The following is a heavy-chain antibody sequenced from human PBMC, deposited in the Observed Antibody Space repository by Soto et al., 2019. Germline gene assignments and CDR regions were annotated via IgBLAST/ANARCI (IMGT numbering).Heavy chain of an antibody. CDR3: ARETRIAIFGVVSFYFDY. J-gene: IGHJ4*02. Sequence: GGSLRLSCAASGFTVSSNYMSWVRQAPGKGLEWVSVIYSGGSTYYADSAKGRFTISRDNSKNTLYLQMNSLRAEDTAVYYCARETRIAIFGVVSFYFDYWGQGTLVTVSS. V-gene: IGHV3-66*01. CDR2: IYSGGST. CDR1: GFTVSSNY. D-gene: IGHD3-3*01.